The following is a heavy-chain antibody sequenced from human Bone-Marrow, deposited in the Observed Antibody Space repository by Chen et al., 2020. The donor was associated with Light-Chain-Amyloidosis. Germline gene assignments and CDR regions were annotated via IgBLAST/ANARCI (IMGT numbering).Heavy chain of an antibody. J-gene: IGHJ4*02. Sequence: EVQLEQSGPEVKKPGESLKISCKGSGYTFPNYWIGWVRQMPGGGLEWMGVIYPDDSDARYSQSFEGQVTISADKSITTAYLQWRSLKASDTAMYYCARRRDGYNFDYWGQGTLVTVSS. CDR1: GYTFPNYW. D-gene: IGHD5-12*01. CDR2: IYPDDSDA. CDR3: ARRRDGYNFDY. V-gene: IGHV5-51*01.